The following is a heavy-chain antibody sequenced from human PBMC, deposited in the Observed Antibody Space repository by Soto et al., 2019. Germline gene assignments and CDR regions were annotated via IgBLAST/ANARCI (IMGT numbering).Heavy chain of an antibody. CDR2: IKEDGSET. CDR3: TREKICGGDCSYFDY. CDR1: GFIFSDYW. D-gene: IGHD2-21*02. J-gene: IGHJ4*02. V-gene: IGHV3-7*01. Sequence: EVQLVESGGGLVQPGGSLRLSCAASGFIFSDYWMSWVRQVPGKGLEWVANIKEDGSETYFVDSVKGRFTTSRDNAKNSLHRKMNSLRAEETAVYYCTREKICGGDCSYFDYWGQGTLFTVSS.